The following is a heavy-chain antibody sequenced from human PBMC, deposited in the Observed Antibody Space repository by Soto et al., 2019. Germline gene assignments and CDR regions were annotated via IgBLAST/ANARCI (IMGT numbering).Heavy chain of an antibody. J-gene: IGHJ6*02. D-gene: IGHD3-10*01. CDR1: GYTFTSYY. Sequence: GASVKVSCKASGYTFTSYYMHWVRQAPGQGLEWMGIINPSGGSTSYAQKFQGRVTMTRDTSTSTVYMELSSLRSEDTAVYYCARAADGSGTKEDYYYYYGMDVWGQGTTVTVSS. CDR2: INPSGGST. V-gene: IGHV1-46*01. CDR3: ARAADGSGTKEDYYYYYGMDV.